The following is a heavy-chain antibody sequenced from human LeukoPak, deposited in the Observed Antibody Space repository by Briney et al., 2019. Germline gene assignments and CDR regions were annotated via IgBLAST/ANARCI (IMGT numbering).Heavy chain of an antibody. J-gene: IGHJ5*02. CDR3: ARGVGSGSYVWFDP. D-gene: IGHD3-3*01. CDR1: GYSFSNYW. Sequence: GASLKISFKGSGYSFSNYWIGWVRQMPGKGLEWMGLLYPGDSDTTYSPSFEGQVTISADKSISTAYLQWSSLKASDTAMYYCARGVGSGSYVWFDPWGQGTLVTVSS. CDR2: LYPGDSDT. V-gene: IGHV5-51*01.